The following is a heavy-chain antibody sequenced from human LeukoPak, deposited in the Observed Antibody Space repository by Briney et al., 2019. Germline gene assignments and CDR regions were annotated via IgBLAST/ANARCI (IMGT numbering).Heavy chain of an antibody. V-gene: IGHV3-23*01. CDR1: GNYW. CDR2: ISGSGGST. J-gene: IGHJ4*02. Sequence: PGGSLRLSCAASGNYWMHWVRQAPGKGLEWVSAISGSGGSTYYADSVKGRFTISRDNSKNTLYLQMNSLRAEDTAVYYCAKGGPSYSSGWYFDYWGQGTLVTVSS. D-gene: IGHD6-19*01. CDR3: AKGGPSYSSGWYFDY.